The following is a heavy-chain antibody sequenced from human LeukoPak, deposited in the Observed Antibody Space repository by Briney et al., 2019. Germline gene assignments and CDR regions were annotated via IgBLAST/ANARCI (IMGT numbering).Heavy chain of an antibody. CDR1: GYTFTGYY. J-gene: IGHJ4*02. CDR3: ARVGVRGIPRGYFDY. V-gene: IGHV1-2*02. Sequence: ASVKVSCKASGYTFTGYYMHWVRQAPGQGLEWMGWINPNSGGTNYAQKFQGRVTMTRDTSISTAYMELSRQRSDDTAVYYCARVGVRGIPRGYFDYWGQGTLVTVSS. CDR2: INPNSGGT. D-gene: IGHD3-10*01.